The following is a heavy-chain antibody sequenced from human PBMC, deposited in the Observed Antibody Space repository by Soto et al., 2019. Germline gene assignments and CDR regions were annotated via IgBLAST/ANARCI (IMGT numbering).Heavy chain of an antibody. CDR3: AKDLSATVTRFWFDP. CDR1: GFTFSSYA. Sequence: GSLRLSCAASGFTFSSYAMSWVRQAPGKGLEWVSAISGSGGSTYYADSVKGRFTISRDNSKNTLYLQMNSLRAEDTAVYYCAKDLSATVTRFWFDPWGQGTLVTVSS. V-gene: IGHV3-23*01. CDR2: ISGSGGST. D-gene: IGHD4-17*01. J-gene: IGHJ5*02.